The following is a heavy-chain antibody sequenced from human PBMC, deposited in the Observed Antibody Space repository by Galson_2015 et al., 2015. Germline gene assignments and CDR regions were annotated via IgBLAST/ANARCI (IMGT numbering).Heavy chain of an antibody. J-gene: IGHJ4*02. D-gene: IGHD1-7*01. CDR2: IRSKGNSYAT. CDR3: TITSRTDRITGTKVSH. V-gene: IGHV3-73*01. Sequence: SLRLSCAASGVNFSGSAMHWVRQASGKGLEWVGHIRSKGNSYATAYGVSVKGRFTISRDDSKNTAYLQMNRVKTEDTAMYYCTITSRTDRITGTKVSHWGQGTLVTVSS. CDR1: GVNFSGSA.